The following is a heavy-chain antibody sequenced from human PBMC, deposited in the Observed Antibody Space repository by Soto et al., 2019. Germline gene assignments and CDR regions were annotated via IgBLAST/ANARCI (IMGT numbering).Heavy chain of an antibody. J-gene: IGHJ6*02. Sequence: PGGSLRLSCAASGFTFSSYDMHWVRQVTGKGLEWVSAIGTAGDPHYPGSVKGRFTISRENAKKSLYLQMNNLRPGDTAVYYCARGTDTSSFSSMDVWGQGTPVTVSS. D-gene: IGHD2-2*01. CDR3: ARGTDTSSFSSMDV. V-gene: IGHV3-13*05. CDR1: GFTFSSYD. CDR2: IGTAGDP.